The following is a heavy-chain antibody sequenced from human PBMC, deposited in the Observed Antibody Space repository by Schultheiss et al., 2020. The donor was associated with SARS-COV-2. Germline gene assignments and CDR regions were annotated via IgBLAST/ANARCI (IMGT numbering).Heavy chain of an antibody. V-gene: IGHV4-59*12. CDR2: IYYSGST. CDR3: ARRRLNILRSNPHIRGPTYGMDV. Sequence: SQTLSLTCTVSGGSISSYYWSWIRQPPGKGLEWIGYIYYSGSTNYNPSLKSRVTMSVDTSKNQFSLKLSSVTAADTAVYYCARRRLNILRSNPHIRGPTYGMDVWGQGTTVTSP. J-gene: IGHJ6*02. CDR1: GGSISSYY. D-gene: IGHD2/OR15-2a*01.